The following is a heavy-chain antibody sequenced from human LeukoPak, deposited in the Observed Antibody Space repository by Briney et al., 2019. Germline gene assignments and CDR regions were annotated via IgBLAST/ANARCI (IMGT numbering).Heavy chain of an antibody. Sequence: GALRLSCAASGFTFSNYWMSWVRQAPGKGLEWVANIKPDGSEKYYVDSVKGRFTISRDNAKNSLYLQMNSLRAEDTAVYYCARDQRYCSSSSCPWEPFDYWGQGTLVTVSS. D-gene: IGHD2-2*01. CDR3: ARDQRYCSSSSCPWEPFDY. CDR2: IKPDGSEK. V-gene: IGHV3-7*05. CDR1: GFTFSNYW. J-gene: IGHJ4*02.